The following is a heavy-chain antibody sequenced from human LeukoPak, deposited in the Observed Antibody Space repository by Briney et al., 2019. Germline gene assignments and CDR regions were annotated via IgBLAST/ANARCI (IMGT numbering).Heavy chain of an antibody. CDR2: ISSDAITI. CDR1: GFTFSSYW. V-gene: IGHV3-74*01. J-gene: IGHJ4*02. Sequence: QSGGSLRLSCATSGFTFSSYWMHWVRQPPGKGLVWVSHISSDAITISYAGSVKGRFTISRDNARNMLYLQMSSLRAEDTAVYYCARDSGWTDYWGQGTLVTVPS. CDR3: ARDSGWTDY. D-gene: IGHD6-19*01.